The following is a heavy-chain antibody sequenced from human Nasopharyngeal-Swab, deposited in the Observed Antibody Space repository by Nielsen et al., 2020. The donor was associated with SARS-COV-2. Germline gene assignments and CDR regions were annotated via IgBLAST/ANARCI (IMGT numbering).Heavy chain of an antibody. J-gene: IGHJ3*02. CDR1: GLGFSASP. V-gene: IGHV3-73*01. D-gene: IGHD1-26*01. CDR3: TRVNPISGSYYDALDI. Sequence: GESLKISCAASGLGFSASPIIWVRQASGKGLEWVGRIRSKVNSYATTYGVSVKGRFTISRDDSKNTAYLQMNSLKTEDTAMYYCTRVNPISGSYYDALDIWGQGTMVTVSS. CDR2: IRSKVNSYAT.